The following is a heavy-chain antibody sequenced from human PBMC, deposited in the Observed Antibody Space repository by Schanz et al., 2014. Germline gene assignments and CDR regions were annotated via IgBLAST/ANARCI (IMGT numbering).Heavy chain of an antibody. Sequence: QVQLVESGGGVVQPGRSLRLSCAASGFTFSSYGMHWVRQAPGKGLEWVAVIWYDGSNKYYADSVKGRFTISRDNSKNTLYVQMNSLRAEDTAVYYCAKSMYSTSWAFDFWGQGAQVTVSS. V-gene: IGHV3-33*06. CDR2: IWYDGSNK. CDR3: AKSMYSTSWAFDF. J-gene: IGHJ4*02. CDR1: GFTFSSYG. D-gene: IGHD2-2*01.